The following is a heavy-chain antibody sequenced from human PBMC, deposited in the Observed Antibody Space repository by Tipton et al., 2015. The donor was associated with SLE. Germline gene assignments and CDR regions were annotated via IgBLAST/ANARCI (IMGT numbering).Heavy chain of an antibody. D-gene: IGHD4-23*01. CDR2: IYYSGST. J-gene: IGHJ4*02. CDR1: GGSISSYY. V-gene: IGHV4-59*12. CDR3: ARDENTVVTLGY. Sequence: TLSLTCTVSGGSISSYYWSWIRQPPGKGLEWIGYIYYSGSTYYNPSLKSRVTISVDTSKNQFSLKLSSVTAADTAVYYCARDENTVVTLGYWGQGTLVTVAS.